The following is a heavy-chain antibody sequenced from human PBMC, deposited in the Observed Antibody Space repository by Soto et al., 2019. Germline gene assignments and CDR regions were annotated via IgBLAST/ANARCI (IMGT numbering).Heavy chain of an antibody. CDR1: GGSFSGYY. CDR2: INHSGST. CDR3: ARGQYLFRYSSGWYFWFDP. Sequence: SSETLSLTCAVYGGSFSGYYWSWIRQPPGKGLEWIGEINHSGSTNYNPSLKSRVTISVDTSKNQFSLKLSSVTAADTAVYYCARGQYLFRYSSGWYFWFDPWGQGTLVTVSS. D-gene: IGHD6-19*01. V-gene: IGHV4-34*01. J-gene: IGHJ5*02.